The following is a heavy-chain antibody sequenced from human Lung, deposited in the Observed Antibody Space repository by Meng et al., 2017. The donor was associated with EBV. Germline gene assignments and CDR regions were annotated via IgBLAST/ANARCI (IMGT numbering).Heavy chain of an antibody. CDR3: SRDLVGADDV. Sequence: EVQVVEPGGALVQPGGSLRLSCAVSGFRFSRYWMHWVRQVPGKGLVWVSRTNEDGGITNYADSVKGRFTISRDNTKNTLYLQMNSLRAEDTAMYFCSRDLVGADDVWGRGTLVTVSS. J-gene: IGHJ4*02. CDR1: GFRFSRYW. V-gene: IGHV3-74*01. D-gene: IGHD5-24*01. CDR2: TNEDGGIT.